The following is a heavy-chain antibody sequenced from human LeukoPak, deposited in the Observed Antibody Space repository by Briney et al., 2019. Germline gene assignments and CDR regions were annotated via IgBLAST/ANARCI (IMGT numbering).Heavy chain of an antibody. CDR2: ISGNGAYT. Sequence: GGSLRLSCAASGFTFSSYGMSWVRQAPGKGLEWVSAISGNGAYTYYPDSVRGRFTISRDNSKNTLFLQMSSLRAEDTGVYYCAKLPQGGGDYYYVDVWGEGTTVTVSS. D-gene: IGHD1-26*01. V-gene: IGHV3-23*01. J-gene: IGHJ6*03. CDR3: AKLPQGGGDYYYVDV. CDR1: GFTFSSYG.